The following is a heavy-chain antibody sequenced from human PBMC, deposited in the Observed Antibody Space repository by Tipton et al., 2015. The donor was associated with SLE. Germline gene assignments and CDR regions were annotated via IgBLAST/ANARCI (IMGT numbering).Heavy chain of an antibody. Sequence: QLVQSGAEVKKPGESLKISCKGSGYRFTNYWIGWVRQMPGEGLEWMGIIYPGDSDTRYSPSFQGQVTISADKSITTAYLQWSSLKTSDTAMYYCVKDKMTRLSAVHSAVSFDYWGLGTLVTVSS. J-gene: IGHJ4*02. CDR1: GYRFTNYW. V-gene: IGHV5-51*03. D-gene: IGHD4-11*01. CDR3: VKDKMTRLSAVHSAVSFDY. CDR2: IYPGDSDT.